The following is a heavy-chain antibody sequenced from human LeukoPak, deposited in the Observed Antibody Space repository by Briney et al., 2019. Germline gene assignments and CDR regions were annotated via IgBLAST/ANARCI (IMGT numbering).Heavy chain of an antibody. J-gene: IGHJ4*02. V-gene: IGHV3-23*01. D-gene: IGHD4-23*01. Sequence: PGGSLRLSCAVSGITLSNYGMSWVRQAPGKGLEWVAGISDSGGRTNYADSVKGRFTISRDNPKNTLYLQMNSLRAEDTAVYYCAKDLDYGGNSGVGYWGQGTLVTVSS. CDR1: GITLSNYG. CDR2: ISDSGGRT. CDR3: AKDLDYGGNSGVGY.